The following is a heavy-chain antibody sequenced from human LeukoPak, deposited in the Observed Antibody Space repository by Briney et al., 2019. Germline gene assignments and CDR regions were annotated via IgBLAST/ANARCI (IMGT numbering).Heavy chain of an antibody. V-gene: IGHV3-30*02. CDR2: TRYDESKT. CDR3: AKARYSGSPALDF. D-gene: IGHD1-26*01. J-gene: IGHJ4*02. CDR1: GFTFSSNG. Sequence: GGSLRLSCAASGFTFSSNGMHWVQQTPGKGLDWVAFTRYDESKTFYGDSVRGRFTISRDNSKNTLYLQMNGLTTDDSALYYCAKARYSGSPALDFWGQGTLVIVSS.